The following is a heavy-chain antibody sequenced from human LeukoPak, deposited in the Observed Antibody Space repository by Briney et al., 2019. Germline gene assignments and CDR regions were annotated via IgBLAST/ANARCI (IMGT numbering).Heavy chain of an antibody. V-gene: IGHV1-24*01. CDR3: ATDRAGRAYYYYGMDV. CDR1: GYTLTELS. D-gene: IGHD1-26*01. CDR2: FDPEDGET. Sequence: ASVKVSCKVSGYTLTELSMHWVRQAPGKGLEWMGGFDPEDGETIYAQKLQGRVTMTEDTSTDTAYMELSSLRSEDTAVYYCATDRAGRAYYYYGMDVWGQGTTVTVSS. J-gene: IGHJ6*02.